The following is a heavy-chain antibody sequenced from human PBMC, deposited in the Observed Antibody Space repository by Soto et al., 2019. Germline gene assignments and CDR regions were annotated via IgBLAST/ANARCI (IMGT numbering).Heavy chain of an antibody. D-gene: IGHD3-3*01. V-gene: IGHV4-4*02. CDR2: IYHIGST. Sequence: QVLLEESGPGLVRPSGTLSLTCSVSGASINSANWWVWVRQPPGKGLEWIGEIYHIGSTTYNPSLKSRATISVDKSKNQFSLIVTSVTAADTAVYYCAKRYDCWSGRVYGLGVWGQGTTVTVSS. J-gene: IGHJ6*02. CDR3: AKRYDCWSGRVYGLGV. CDR1: GASINSANW.